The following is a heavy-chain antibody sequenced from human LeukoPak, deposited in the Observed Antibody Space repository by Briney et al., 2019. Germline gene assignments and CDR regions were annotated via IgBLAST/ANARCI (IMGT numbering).Heavy chain of an antibody. V-gene: IGHV1-2*02. J-gene: IGHJ5*02. CDR2: INPKSGVT. CDR3: ARNLVATVTTVYWFEP. Sequence: ASLKVSCKASGYNFTGYYIHWARQAPGQGLQWMGWINPKSGVTNYAEKFQGRVTMTRDTSINAAYMELRRLTSDDTAVYYCARNLVATVTTVYWFEPWGQGTLVTVSS. CDR1: GYNFTGYY. D-gene: IGHD4-17*01.